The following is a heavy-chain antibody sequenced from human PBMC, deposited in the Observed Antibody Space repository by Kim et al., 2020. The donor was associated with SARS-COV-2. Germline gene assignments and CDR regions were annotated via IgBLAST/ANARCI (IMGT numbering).Heavy chain of an antibody. D-gene: IGHD1-7*01. CDR3: AEGGPFGTTTGYFDY. J-gene: IGHJ4*02. V-gene: IGHV1-69*13. CDR1: GGTFSSYA. CDR2: IIPIFGTA. Sequence: SVKVSCKASGGTFSSYAISWVRQAPGQGLEWMGGIIPIFGTANYAQKFQGRVTITADESTSTAYMELSSLRSEDTAVYYCAEGGPFGTTTGYFDYWGQGTLVTVSS.